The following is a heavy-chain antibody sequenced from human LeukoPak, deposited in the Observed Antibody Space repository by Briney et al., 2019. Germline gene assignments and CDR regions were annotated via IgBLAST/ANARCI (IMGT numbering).Heavy chain of an antibody. CDR1: GGSISSSNW. CDR2: IYHSGST. D-gene: IGHD5-18*01. J-gene: IGHJ6*02. Sequence: SGTLSLTCAVSGGSISSSNWWSWVRQPPGKGLEWIGEIYHSGSTNYNPSLKSRVTISVDKSKNQFSLKLSSVTAADTAVYYCARNSYAPYYYGMDVWGQGTTVTVSS. V-gene: IGHV4-4*02. CDR3: ARNSYAPYYYGMDV.